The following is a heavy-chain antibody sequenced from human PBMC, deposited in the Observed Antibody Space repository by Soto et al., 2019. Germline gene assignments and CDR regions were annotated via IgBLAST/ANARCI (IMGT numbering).Heavy chain of an antibody. D-gene: IGHD3-3*01. Sequence: GGSLRLSCAASGFTFSSYSMNWVRQAPGKGLEWVSYISSSSSTIYYADSVKGRFTISRDNAKNSLYLQMNSLRDGDTAVYYCAREGRGILEWLTYGMDVWGQGTTVTVS. CDR1: GFTFSSYS. J-gene: IGHJ6*02. V-gene: IGHV3-48*02. CDR2: ISSSSSTI. CDR3: AREGRGILEWLTYGMDV.